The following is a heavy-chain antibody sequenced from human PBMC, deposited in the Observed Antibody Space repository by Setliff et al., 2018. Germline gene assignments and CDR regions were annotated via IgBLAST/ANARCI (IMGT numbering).Heavy chain of an antibody. CDR2: LSASNGNR. CDR1: GNTFTGYY. D-gene: IGHD3-22*01. CDR3: ARDLDYQYYYDSSGRDAFDI. Sequence: ASVKVSCKASGNTFTGYYIHWLRQAPGQGLEWMGWLSASNGNRNNAQKFQGRVTMTTDTSTSTAYMELRSLRSDDTAVYYCARDLDYQYYYDSSGRDAFDIWGQGTMVTVS. J-gene: IGHJ3*02. V-gene: IGHV1-18*04.